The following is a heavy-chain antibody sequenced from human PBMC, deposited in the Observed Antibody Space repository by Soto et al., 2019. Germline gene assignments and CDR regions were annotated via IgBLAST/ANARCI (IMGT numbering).Heavy chain of an antibody. D-gene: IGHD4-4*01. CDR1: GYTFTSYD. CDR3: ARVFESREDDYSNFGYYYYMDV. J-gene: IGHJ6*03. CDR2: MNPNSGNT. Sequence: ASVKVSCKASGYTFTSYDINWVRQATGQGLEWMGWMNPNSGNTGYAQKFQGRVTMTRNTSISTAYMELSSLRSEDTAVYYCARVFESREDDYSNFGYYYYMDVWGKGTTVTVSS. V-gene: IGHV1-8*01.